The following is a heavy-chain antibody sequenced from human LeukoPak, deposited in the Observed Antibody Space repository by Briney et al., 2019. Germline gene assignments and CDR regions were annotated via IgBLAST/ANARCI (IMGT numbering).Heavy chain of an antibody. V-gene: IGHV3-23*01. J-gene: IGHJ4*02. CDR3: AKVGYSSSWAIDY. Sequence: GGSLRFSCAASGFSFSSYVMNWVRQAPGKGLEWVSGISVRGGTTYYADFVKGRFTISRDNSKNTVYLQMNSLRAEDTAVFYCAKVGYSSSWAIDYWGQGTLVTVSS. D-gene: IGHD6-6*01. CDR1: GFSFSSYV. CDR2: ISVRGGTT.